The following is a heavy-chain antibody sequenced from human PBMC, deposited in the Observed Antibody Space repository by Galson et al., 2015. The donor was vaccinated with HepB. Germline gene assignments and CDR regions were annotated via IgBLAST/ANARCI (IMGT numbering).Heavy chain of an antibody. D-gene: IGHD3-16*01. V-gene: IGHV2-70*01. CDR1: GLSLSTIGVG. J-gene: IGHJ4*02. CDR3: ARMSWGSYYFDY. CDR2: IDWDDDK. Sequence: PALVKPTQTLTLTCTLSGLSLSTIGVGVGWIRQPPGKALEWLALIDWDDDKYYSTSLKTRLTISKDTSKNQVVLTMANMDPVDTATYYCARMSWGSYYFDYWGQGALVIVSS.